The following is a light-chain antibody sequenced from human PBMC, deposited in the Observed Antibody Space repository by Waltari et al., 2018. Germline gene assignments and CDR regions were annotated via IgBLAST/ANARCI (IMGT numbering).Light chain of an antibody. CDR3: QVWDSDTDNRV. J-gene: IGLJ3*02. V-gene: IGLV3-21*02. Sequence: SFVLTQPPSVSVAPGQTASTLCAGKNIGSTSVHWYQQRPGQAPVLVVYDDSDRPSGIPERFSGSNSGNTATLTISGVEAGDEADYYCQVWDSDTDNRVFGGGTKVTVL. CDR2: DDS. CDR1: NIGSTS.